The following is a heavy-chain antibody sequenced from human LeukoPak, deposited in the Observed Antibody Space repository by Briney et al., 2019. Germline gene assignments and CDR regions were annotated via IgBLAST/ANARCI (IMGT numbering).Heavy chain of an antibody. CDR2: ISGSGGST. V-gene: IGHV3-23*01. J-gene: IGHJ6*03. CDR1: GFTFSSYA. Sequence: GGSLRLSCAASGFTFSSYAMSWVRQAPGKGLEWVSAISGSGGSTYYADSVKGRFTISRDNSKNTLYLQMNSLRAADTAVYYCARDGDQDCSSTSCYYYYMDVWGKGTTVTVSS. CDR3: ARDGDQDCSSTSCYYYYMDV. D-gene: IGHD2-2*01.